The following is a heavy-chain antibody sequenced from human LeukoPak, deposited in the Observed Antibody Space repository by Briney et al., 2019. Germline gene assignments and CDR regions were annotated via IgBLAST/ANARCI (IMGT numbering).Heavy chain of an antibody. V-gene: IGHV3-23*01. CDR2: ISGSGGST. D-gene: IGHD2-2*01. J-gene: IGHJ4*02. CDR3: AKVGALQYQLPPD. Sequence: GGSLRLSCAASGFTFSSYAMSWVRQAPGKGLEWVSAISGSGGSTYYADSVKGRFTISRDNSKNTLYLQMNSLRAEDTAAYYCAKVGALQYQLPPDWGQGTLVTVSS. CDR1: GFTFSSYA.